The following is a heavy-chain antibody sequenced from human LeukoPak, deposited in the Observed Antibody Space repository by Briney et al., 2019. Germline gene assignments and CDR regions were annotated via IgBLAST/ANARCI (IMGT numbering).Heavy chain of an antibody. CDR2: IYIGDNP. CDR3: ARVRPWVFDY. V-gene: IGHV3-53*04. CDR1: GLTVSSSY. Sequence: GRSLRLSCAASGLTVSSSYMSWVSQAPGKGLEWVSIIYIGDNPHYADSVKGRFTISTHNSKNTLYLQMNNLRAEDTAVYYCARVRPWVFDYWGQGTLVTVSS. J-gene: IGHJ4*02.